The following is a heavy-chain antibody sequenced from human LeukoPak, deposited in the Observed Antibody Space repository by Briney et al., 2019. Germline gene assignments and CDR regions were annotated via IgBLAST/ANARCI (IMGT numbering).Heavy chain of an antibody. CDR2: MNPNSGNT. J-gene: IGHJ6*03. D-gene: IGHD3-22*01. CDR3: ARVDRGYYDSSGYFGRGYYYYYYYMDV. Sequence: ASVKVSCKASGYTFTSYDINWVRQATGQGLEWMGWMNPNSGNTGYAQKFQGRITMTRNTSISTAYMELSSLRPEDTAVYHCARVDRGYYDSSGYFGRGYYYYYYYMDVWGKGTTVTVSS. V-gene: IGHV1-8*01. CDR1: GYTFTSYD.